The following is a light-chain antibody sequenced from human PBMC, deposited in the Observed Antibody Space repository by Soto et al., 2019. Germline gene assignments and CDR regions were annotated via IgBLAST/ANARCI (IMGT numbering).Light chain of an antibody. J-gene: IGKJ2*01. CDR2: DAS. Sequence: EIVLTQSPATLSLSPGERATLSCRASQSVSYYLAWYQHKPGQPPRLLIYDASTRATGVPARFSGSGSGTDFTLTISSLEPDDFAVYFCQQRHHWVRTFGQGTTLDI. CDR3: QQRHHWVRT. CDR1: QSVSYY. V-gene: IGKV3-11*01.